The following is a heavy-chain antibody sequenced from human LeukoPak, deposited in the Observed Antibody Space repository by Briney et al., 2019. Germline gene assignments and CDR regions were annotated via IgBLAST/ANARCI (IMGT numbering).Heavy chain of an antibody. Sequence: SETLSLTCAVYGGSFSGYYWTWIRQTPEKGLEWIGEMNPSGSTNYNPSLKSRVTISVDTSKNQFSLELSSVTAADTAVYYGARGRQDVTMIVVVMTAVSYYLDVWGKGTTVTVS. J-gene: IGHJ6*03. CDR1: GGSFSGYY. CDR3: ARGRQDVTMIVVVMTAVSYYLDV. D-gene: IGHD3-22*01. CDR2: MNPSGST. V-gene: IGHV4-34*01.